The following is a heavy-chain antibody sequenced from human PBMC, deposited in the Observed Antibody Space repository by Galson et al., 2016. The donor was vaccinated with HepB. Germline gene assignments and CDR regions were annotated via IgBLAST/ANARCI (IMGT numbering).Heavy chain of an antibody. Sequence: SGAEVKEPGASLRISCQGSGYRLTDYWITWVRQVPGKGLQWMGRIDPDDSYTNYSPSFQGHVTISVDKSINTAYLQWSTLKASDTAIYYCARALEYGSRNYYDYYGMDVWGLVTTVIVSS. J-gene: IGHJ6*01. CDR3: ARALEYGSRNYYDYYGMDV. CDR1: GYRLTDYW. CDR2: IDPDDSYT. V-gene: IGHV5-10-1*01. D-gene: IGHD4-17*01.